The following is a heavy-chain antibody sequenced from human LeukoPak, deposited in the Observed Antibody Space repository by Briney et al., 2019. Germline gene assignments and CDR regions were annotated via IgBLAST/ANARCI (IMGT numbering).Heavy chain of an antibody. CDR3: AREYDSSGHPPGNY. V-gene: IGHV3-66*01. CDR2: IYSGGST. D-gene: IGHD3-22*01. Sequence: PGGSLRLSCAASGFTVSSNYMSWVRQAPGKGLEWVSVIYSGGSTYYADSVKGRFTISRDNSKNTLYLQMNSLRAEDTAVYYCAREYDSSGHPPGNYWGQGTLVTVSS. CDR1: GFTVSSNY. J-gene: IGHJ4*02.